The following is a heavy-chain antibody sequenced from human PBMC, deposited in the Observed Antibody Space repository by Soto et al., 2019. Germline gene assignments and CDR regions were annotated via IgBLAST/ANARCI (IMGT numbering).Heavy chain of an antibody. J-gene: IGHJ5*02. CDR1: GFTFSSYG. CDR2: ISYDGSNK. CDR3: ATLTRAGDENWFDP. V-gene: IGHV3-30*03. Sequence: QVQLVESVGGVVQPGRSLRLSCAASGFTFSSYGMHWVRQAPGKGLEWVAVISYDGSNKYYADSVKGRFTISRDNSKNTLYLQMNSLRAEDTAVYYCATLTRAGDENWFDPWGQGTLVTVSS. D-gene: IGHD2-21*02.